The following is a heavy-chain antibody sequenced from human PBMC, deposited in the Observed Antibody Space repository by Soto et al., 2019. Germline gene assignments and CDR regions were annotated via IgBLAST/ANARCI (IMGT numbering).Heavy chain of an antibody. CDR1: GSTFNSDD. CDR3: AKDGGWSLAVAGLFDS. V-gene: IGHV3-23*01. D-gene: IGHD6-19*01. Sequence: EVQLLESGGGLVQPGGSLRLSCGVSGSTFNSDDMSWVRQAPGRGLEWVSGISDSGSNTYYADSVKGRFTIFRDNSKNTLHLQMNSLRVEDTALYYCAKDGGWSLAVAGLFDSWGQGTLVTVSS. J-gene: IGHJ4*02. CDR2: ISDSGSNT.